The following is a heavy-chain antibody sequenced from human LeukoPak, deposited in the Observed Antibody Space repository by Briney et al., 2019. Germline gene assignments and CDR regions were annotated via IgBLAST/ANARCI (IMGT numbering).Heavy chain of an antibody. D-gene: IGHD2-2*01. V-gene: IGHV3-7*01. CDR2: INQDGSDK. J-gene: IGHJ4*02. CDR1: GFTFSTYW. CDR3: ARNLPAADY. Sequence: RPGGSLRLSCAASGFTFSTYWMSWVRQAPGKGLEWVANINQDGSDKYYVDSVKGRFTISRDNAKNSLYLQMNSLRAEDTAVYYCARNLPAADYWGQGTLVTVSS.